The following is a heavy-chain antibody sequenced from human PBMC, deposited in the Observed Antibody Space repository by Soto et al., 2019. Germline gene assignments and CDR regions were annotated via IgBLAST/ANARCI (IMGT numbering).Heavy chain of an antibody. CDR3: AKGRSSMIVVVMDY. Sequence: GGSLRLSCVASGFNFDDSAMNWVRQVPGKGLEWVSGITWNSGHILYADSVKGRFTISRDNAKKSLYLELNSLRPEDTALYYCAKGRSSMIVVVMDYWGQGAPVTVSS. CDR2: ITWNSGHI. CDR1: GFNFDDSA. V-gene: IGHV3-9*01. D-gene: IGHD3-22*01. J-gene: IGHJ4*02.